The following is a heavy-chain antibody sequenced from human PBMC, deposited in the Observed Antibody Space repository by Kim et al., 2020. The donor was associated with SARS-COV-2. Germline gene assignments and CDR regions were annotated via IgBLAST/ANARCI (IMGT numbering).Heavy chain of an antibody. J-gene: IGHJ5*02. Sequence: SETLSLTCTVSGGSISSSSYYWGWIRQPPGKGLEWIGSIYYSGSTYYNPSLKSRVTISVDTSKNQFSLKLSSVTAADTAVYYCARPAVTTYVWFDPWGQGTLVTVSS. CDR3: ARPAVTTYVWFDP. CDR2: IYYSGST. V-gene: IGHV4-39*01. D-gene: IGHD4-17*01. CDR1: GGSISSSSYY.